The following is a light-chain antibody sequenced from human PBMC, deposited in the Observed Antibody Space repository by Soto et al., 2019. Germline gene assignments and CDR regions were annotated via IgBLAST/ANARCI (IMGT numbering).Light chain of an antibody. CDR1: TSNIGSNS. CDR3: SAWEDSLNGPV. Sequence: QSVLTQPPSASGTPGQRVTISCSGGTSNIGSNSVHWYQQLPGTAPQLLIHSDTQRPSGVPDRFSGSKSGTSASLAISGLQSEDEANYFWSAWEDSLNGPVFGGGTKLTVL. CDR2: SDT. V-gene: IGLV1-44*01. J-gene: IGLJ3*02.